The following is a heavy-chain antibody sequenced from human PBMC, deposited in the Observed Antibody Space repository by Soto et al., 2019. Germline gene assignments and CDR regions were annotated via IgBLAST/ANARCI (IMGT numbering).Heavy chain of an antibody. V-gene: IGHV4-30-4*01. CDR1: GGSISSGDYY. CDR3: ARGEPGACSSTSCSDAFDI. J-gene: IGHJ3*02. CDR2: IYFSGTT. Sequence: QVQLQESGPGLVKPSQTLSLTCTGSGGSISSGDYYWNWIRQPPGKGLEWIGSIYFSGTTYYSPSLKSRGLISVGTSKNQFSLKLSSVTAADSAVYFCARGEPGACSSTSCSDAFDIWGQGTLVAVSS. D-gene: IGHD2-2*01.